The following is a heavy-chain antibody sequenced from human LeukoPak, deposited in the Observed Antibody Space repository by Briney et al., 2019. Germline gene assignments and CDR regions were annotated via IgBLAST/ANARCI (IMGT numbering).Heavy chain of an antibody. CDR2: IHQHGTEK. CDR3: ARAGVFATTRHFDF. J-gene: IGHJ4*02. Sequence: PGGSLRLSCAGSGFTISGYWMAWVRQAPGKGLEWVANIHQHGTEKYYVGSVKGRFTVSRDNAKNSLFLQMNSLRTEDTAVYYYARAGVFATTRHFDFWAREPWSPSPQ. CDR1: GFTISGYW. D-gene: IGHD3-10*01. V-gene: IGHV3-7*01.